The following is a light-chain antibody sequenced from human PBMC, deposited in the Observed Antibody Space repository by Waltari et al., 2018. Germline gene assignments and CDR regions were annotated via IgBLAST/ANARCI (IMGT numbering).Light chain of an antibody. J-gene: IGKJ3*01. Sequence: DIQLAQSPSSLSASEGDTVTITCRASQSITTALNWYQQRPGQAPRLLIYAASSLPGGVPSRFSGSGSGTVFTLTINGLQPDDFATYYCQDSYSTLSFVFGPGTRVDV. CDR2: AAS. V-gene: IGKV1-39*01. CDR3: QDSYSTLSFV. CDR1: QSITTA.